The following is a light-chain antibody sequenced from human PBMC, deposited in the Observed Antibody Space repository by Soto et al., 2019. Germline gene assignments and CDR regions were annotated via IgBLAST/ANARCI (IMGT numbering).Light chain of an antibody. CDR3: QQRADWPPAIT. J-gene: IGKJ4*01. CDR1: QGVSTL. Sequence: EIVLTQSPDTLSLSPGDRATLSCRASQGVSTLLAWYQQRPGQAPRLLIYDASKRATGVPARFSGSGSGSDFTLTISSLEPEDFAVYYCQQRADWPPAITFGGGTKVDI. V-gene: IGKV3-11*01. CDR2: DAS.